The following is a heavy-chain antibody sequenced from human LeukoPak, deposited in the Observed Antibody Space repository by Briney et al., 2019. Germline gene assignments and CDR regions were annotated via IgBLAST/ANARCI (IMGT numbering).Heavy chain of an antibody. D-gene: IGHD3-10*01. CDR2: IFYSGID. V-gene: IGHV4-59*08. J-gene: IGHJ5*02. CDR1: GGSINNYY. CDR3: ARHDNYLGFGRGLDP. Sequence: ASETLSLTCTVSGGSINNYYWSWIRQPPGKGLEWIGYIFYSGIDKYNPALKSRVIISVDTSKNEFSLKLSSVTAADTAMYYCARHDNYLGFGRGLDPWGQGTLVTVSS.